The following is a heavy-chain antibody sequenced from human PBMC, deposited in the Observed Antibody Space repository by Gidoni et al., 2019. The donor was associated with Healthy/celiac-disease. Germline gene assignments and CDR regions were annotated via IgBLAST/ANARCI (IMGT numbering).Heavy chain of an antibody. D-gene: IGHD3-3*01. CDR1: GFTFSSYW. CDR3: ARDRNSLDFWSGYYSGQLGY. CDR2: INSDGSST. J-gene: IGHJ4*02. V-gene: IGHV3-74*01. Sequence: EVQLVESGGGLVQPGGSLRLSCAASGFTFSSYWMHWVRQAPGKGLVWVSRINSDGSSTSYADSVKGRFTISRDNAKNTLYLQMNSLRAEDTAVYYCARDRNSLDFWSGYYSGQLGYWGQGTLVTVSS.